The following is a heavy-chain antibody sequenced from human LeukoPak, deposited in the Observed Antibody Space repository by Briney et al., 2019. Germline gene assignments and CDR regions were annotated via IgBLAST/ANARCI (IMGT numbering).Heavy chain of an antibody. Sequence: GGSLRLSCAASGFTVITNDMTWVRQAPGKGLEWASVLYSDGNTKYADSVQGRFTISRDNSKNTLYLEMNSLSPDDTAVYYCARGVEPLAANTLAYWGQGTLVTVSS. CDR1: GFTVITND. CDR3: ARGVEPLAANTLAY. D-gene: IGHD1-14*01. J-gene: IGHJ4*02. CDR2: LYSDGNT. V-gene: IGHV3-53*01.